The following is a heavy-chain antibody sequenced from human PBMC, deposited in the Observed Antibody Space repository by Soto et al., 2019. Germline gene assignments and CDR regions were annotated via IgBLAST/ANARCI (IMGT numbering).Heavy chain of an antibody. J-gene: IGHJ4*02. Sequence: QVQLQESGPGLVKPSQTLSLTCTVSGGSISSGHYYWSWIRQPPGKGLEWIGYIYYSGSTYYNPSRNSRVTXSXXXXXXXXXXXXXXXXXXXXXXXXXXXXXXXXXXXXXNXYFDYWGQGTLVTVSS. V-gene: IGHV4-30-4*01. CDR3: XXXXXXXXXXXXNXYFDY. CDR2: IYYSGST. CDR1: GGSISSGHYY.